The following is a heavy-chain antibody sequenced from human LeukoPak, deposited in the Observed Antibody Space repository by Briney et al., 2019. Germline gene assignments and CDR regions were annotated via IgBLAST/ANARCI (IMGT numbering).Heavy chain of an antibody. V-gene: IGHV1-2*02. CDR1: GYTFTGYY. J-gene: IGHJ4*02. D-gene: IGHD2-2*01. CDR3: ARGGSTIVVVPASNLPSDY. CDR2: INPNTGAT. Sequence: GASVKVSCKASGYTFTGYYMHWVRQAPGQGPEWMGWINPNTGATNYAQKFQGRVTMTRDTSISAAFLELSMLTSDDTAVYYCARGGSTIVVVPASNLPSDYWGQGTLVTVSS.